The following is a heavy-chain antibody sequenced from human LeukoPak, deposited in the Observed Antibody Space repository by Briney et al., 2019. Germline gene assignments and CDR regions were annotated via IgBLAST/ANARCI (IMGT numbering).Heavy chain of an antibody. Sequence: PGGSLRLSCAASGFTFSSYWMHWVRQAPGKGLVWVSRINSDGSSTSYADSVKGRFTISRDNSKNTLYLQMNSLGAEDTALYYCAKGAYYYDSSGYFDYWGQGTLVTVSS. J-gene: IGHJ4*02. D-gene: IGHD3-22*01. CDR1: GFTFSSYW. V-gene: IGHV3-74*01. CDR3: AKGAYYYDSSGYFDY. CDR2: INSDGSST.